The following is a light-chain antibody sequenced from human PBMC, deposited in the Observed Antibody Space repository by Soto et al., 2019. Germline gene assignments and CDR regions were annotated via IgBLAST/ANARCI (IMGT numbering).Light chain of an antibody. CDR3: QQFGSSPGFT. V-gene: IGKV3-20*01. Sequence: EIVLTQSPGTLSLSPGERATLSCRASQTINSRYLAWYQQKPGQSPRLLLYAASSRATAIPDRFSGSGSGTDFTLNISRLEPEDFAVYYCQQFGSSPGFTFGPGTKVDIK. CDR2: AAS. CDR1: QTINSRY. J-gene: IGKJ3*01.